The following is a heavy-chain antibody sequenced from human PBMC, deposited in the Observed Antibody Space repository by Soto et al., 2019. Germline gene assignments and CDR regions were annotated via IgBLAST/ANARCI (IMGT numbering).Heavy chain of an antibody. CDR1: DGSISLSNVF. J-gene: IGHJ4*02. D-gene: IGHD4-4*01. V-gene: IGHV4-39*01. CDR2: IRYSGTA. CDR3: ARTTGRHLDL. Sequence: SETLSLSCTVSDGSISLSNVFWGWVRQPPGKGLEWIGNIRYSGTAYFNPSLGTRVTFPVDTSKNQFSLTLYSATAADTAVYYCARTTGRHLDLGGQGILVTSPQ.